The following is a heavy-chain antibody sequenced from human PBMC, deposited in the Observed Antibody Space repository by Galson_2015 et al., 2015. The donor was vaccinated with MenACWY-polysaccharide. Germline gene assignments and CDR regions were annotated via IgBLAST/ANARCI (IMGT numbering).Heavy chain of an antibody. CDR1: GYTFTDYY. CDR2: ISTYNGNT. Sequence: SVKVSCKASGYTFTDYYIHWVRQAPGQGLEWMGWISTYNGNTDNAQKFQGRVTMTTDTSTATAFMEPRSLGSDDTAVYYCARDGSSSTAPRPSKYWGQGTLVTVSS. D-gene: IGHD6-6*01. V-gene: IGHV1-18*04. CDR3: ARDGSSSTAPRPSKY. J-gene: IGHJ4*02.